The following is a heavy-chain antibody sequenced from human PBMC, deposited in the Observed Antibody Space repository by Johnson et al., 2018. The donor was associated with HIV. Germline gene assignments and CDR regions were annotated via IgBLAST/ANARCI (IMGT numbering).Heavy chain of an antibody. D-gene: IGHD4-23*01. CDR3: ARDPGNGGRPFDAFDV. Sequence: FTFSSYAMHWVRQAPGKGLEWVAVISYDGSNKYYADSVKGRFTISRDNSKNTVFLQMDSLRGEDTAVYYCARDPGNGGRPFDAFDVWGQGTMVTVSS. V-gene: IGHV3-30*04. CDR1: FTFSSYA. CDR2: ISYDGSNK. J-gene: IGHJ3*01.